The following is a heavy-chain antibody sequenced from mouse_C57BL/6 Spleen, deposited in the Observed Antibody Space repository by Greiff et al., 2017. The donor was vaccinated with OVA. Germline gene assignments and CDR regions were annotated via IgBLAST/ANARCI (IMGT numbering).Heavy chain of an antibody. J-gene: IGHJ3*01. CDR3: VRHYYDYDVGWFAY. V-gene: IGHV10-1*01. Sequence: EVQLVESGGGLVQPKGSLKLSCAASGFSFNTYAMNWVRQAPGKGLEWVARIRSKSNNYATYYADSVKDRFTISRDDSESMLYLQMNNLKTEDTAMYYCVRHYYDYDVGWFAYWGQGTLVTVSA. CDR1: GFSFNTYA. D-gene: IGHD2-4*01. CDR2: IRSKSNNYAT.